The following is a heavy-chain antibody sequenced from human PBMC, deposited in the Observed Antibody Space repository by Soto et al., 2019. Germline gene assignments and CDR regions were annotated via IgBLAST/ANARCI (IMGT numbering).Heavy chain of an antibody. Sequence: SVKVSCKASGGTFSRYSISWVRQAPGQGLEWMGGIIPIFGTANYAQKFQGRVTITADESTSTAYMELSSLRSEDTAVYYCARGELVRVDTAMSHYYYGMDVWGQGTTVTVSS. CDR3: ARGELVRVDTAMSHYYYGMDV. CDR2: IIPIFGTA. D-gene: IGHD5-18*01. V-gene: IGHV1-69*13. CDR1: GGTFSRYS. J-gene: IGHJ6*02.